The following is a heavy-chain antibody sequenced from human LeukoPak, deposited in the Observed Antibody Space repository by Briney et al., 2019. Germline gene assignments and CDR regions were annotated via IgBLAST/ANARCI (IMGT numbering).Heavy chain of an antibody. CDR2: IYYSGST. CDR3: ARYDYGSGSLDY. V-gene: IGHV4-59*01. J-gene: IGHJ4*02. Sequence: SETLSLTCTVSGGSISSYYWSWIRQPPGKGLEWIGYIYYSGSTNYNPSLKSGVTISVDTSKNQFSLKLSSVTAADTAVYYCARYDYGSGSLDYWGQGTLVTVSS. D-gene: IGHD3-10*01. CDR1: GGSISSYY.